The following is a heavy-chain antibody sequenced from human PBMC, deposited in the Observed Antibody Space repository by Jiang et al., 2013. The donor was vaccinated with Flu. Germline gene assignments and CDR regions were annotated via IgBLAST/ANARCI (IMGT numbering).Heavy chain of an antibody. CDR3: ARIRNDYGDEYYFDY. D-gene: IGHD4-17*01. CDR1: GFSLSTSGMC. Sequence: KPTQTLTLTCTFSGFSLSTSGMCVSWIRQPPGKALEWLARIDWDDDKYYSTSLKTRLTISKDTSKNQVVLTMTNMDPVDTATYYCARIRNDYGDEYYFDYWGQGTLVTVSS. CDR2: IDWDDDK. V-gene: IGHV2-70*11. J-gene: IGHJ4*02.